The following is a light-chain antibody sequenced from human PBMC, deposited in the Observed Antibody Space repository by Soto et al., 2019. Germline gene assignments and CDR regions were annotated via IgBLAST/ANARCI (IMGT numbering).Light chain of an antibody. CDR2: GAS. CDR1: QSIAKF. J-gene: IGKJ1*01. V-gene: IGKV1-39*01. Sequence: DIQMTQSPSSLSASVGDRVTITCRTSQSIAKFLNWYQQKPVKAPKVLIYGASSLQTGVPSRFSGSGSGTDFTLTISSLQPEDFATYYCQQSYSTPWTFGQGTKVEIK. CDR3: QQSYSTPWT.